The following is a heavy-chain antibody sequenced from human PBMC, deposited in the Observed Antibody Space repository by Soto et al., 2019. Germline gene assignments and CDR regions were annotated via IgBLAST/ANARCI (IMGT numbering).Heavy chain of an antibody. D-gene: IGHD2-21*01. J-gene: IGHJ4*02. Sequence: GGSLRLSCVASGFTFSSYAMSWVRQAPGQRLEWVAAFSGGRDTTWHADSVKGRFTVSRDSSKSTLSLQMNSLRPEDTALYYCAKATSATCTGSICYSFDYWGQGTLVTVSS. CDR3: AKATSATCTGSICYSFDY. CDR1: GFTFSSYA. CDR2: FSGGRDTT. V-gene: IGHV3-23*01.